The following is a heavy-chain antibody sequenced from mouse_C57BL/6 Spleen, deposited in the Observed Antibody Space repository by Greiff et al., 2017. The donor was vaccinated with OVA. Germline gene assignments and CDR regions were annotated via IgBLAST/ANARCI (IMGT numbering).Heavy chain of an antibody. J-gene: IGHJ2*01. D-gene: IGHD3-2*02. Sequence: EVKLVESGGGLVQPGGSLKLSCAASGFTFSDYYMYWVRQTPEKRLEWVAYISTGGGSTYYPDTVKGRFTISRDKAKNTLYLQMSRLKSEDTAMYYWARHAGSSGSFDYWGQGTTLTVSS. CDR2: ISTGGGST. CDR3: ARHAGSSGSFDY. V-gene: IGHV5-12*01. CDR1: GFTFSDYY.